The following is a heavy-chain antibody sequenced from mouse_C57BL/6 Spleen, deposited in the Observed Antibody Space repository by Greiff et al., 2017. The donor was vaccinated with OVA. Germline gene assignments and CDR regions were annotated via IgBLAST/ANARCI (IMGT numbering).Heavy chain of an antibody. CDR3: ARSCYDGSSYVPYWYFDV. J-gene: IGHJ1*03. Sequence: QVQLQQPGAELVKPGASVKMSCKASGYTFTSYWITWVKQRPGQGLEWIGDIYPGSGSTNYNEKFKSKATLTVDTSSSTAYMQLSSLTSEDSAVYYCARSCYDGSSYVPYWYFDVWGTGTTVTVSS. V-gene: IGHV1-55*01. D-gene: IGHD1-1*01. CDR2: IYPGSGST. CDR1: GYTFTSYW.